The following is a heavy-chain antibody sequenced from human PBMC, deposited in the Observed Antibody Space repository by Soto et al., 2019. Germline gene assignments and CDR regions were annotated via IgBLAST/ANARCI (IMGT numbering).Heavy chain of an antibody. CDR2: ITADGGA. J-gene: IGHJ3*02. D-gene: IGHD2-15*01. CDR1: GFTFRCHA. V-gene: IGHV3-23*01. CDR3: APHVSCAGGSCQYDAFAI. Sequence: EVRVLESGGDLEQPGGSLRLSCEGSGFTFRCHAMTWIRQAPGKGPEWVSTITADGGAYYADSVKGRFAMSRDASERTLYLQMNSLGVEDTAAYYCAPHVSCAGGSCQYDAFAIRGQGTVVTVSS.